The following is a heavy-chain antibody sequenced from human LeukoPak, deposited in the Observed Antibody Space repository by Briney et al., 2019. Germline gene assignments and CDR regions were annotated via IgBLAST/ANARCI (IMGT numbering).Heavy chain of an antibody. CDR1: GFTFTNYA. D-gene: IGHD3-10*01. V-gene: IGHV3-23*01. CDR3: VAYYGSERSAD. CDR2: ISASGTTT. J-gene: IGHJ4*02. Sequence: GGSLRLSCAASGFTFTNYAMSWVRQAPGQGLEWVSSISASGTTTYFADSVKGRFTISRDNSKNTLYLQITSLRAEDTAVYYCVAYYGSERSADWGQGTVVTVSS.